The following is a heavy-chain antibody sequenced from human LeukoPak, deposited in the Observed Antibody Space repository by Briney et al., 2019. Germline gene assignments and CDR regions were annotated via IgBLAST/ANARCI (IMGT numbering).Heavy chain of an antibody. D-gene: IGHD3-10*01. CDR2: LYAGDNT. V-gene: IGHV3-66*01. CDR3: ARGGGSGTYHYYGMDV. Sequence: PGGSLRLSCAVSGFTVINNCVSWVRQAPGKGLEWVSFLYAGDNTYYADSVKGRFTISRDNSQNIVYLQLDSLRAEDTAVYYCARGGGSGTYHYYGMDVWGQGTTVTVSS. J-gene: IGHJ6*02. CDR1: GFTVINNC.